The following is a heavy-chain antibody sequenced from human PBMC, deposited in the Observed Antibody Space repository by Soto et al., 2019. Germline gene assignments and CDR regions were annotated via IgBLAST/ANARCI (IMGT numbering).Heavy chain of an antibody. CDR2: ISPSTGET. J-gene: IGHJ5*02. D-gene: IGHD2-8*02. V-gene: IGHV1-18*01. Sequence: QVQLAQSGPEVKKPWATVKVSCKASGYTLSSYGITWVRPAPGQGLEWMGRISPSTGETNYAQKFQGRVTVTTGRPTTTASLALSSLRPNDSAFDYGARDWSPRFDPWGPGTLVTVSS. CDR3: ARDWSPRFDP. CDR1: GYTLSSYG.